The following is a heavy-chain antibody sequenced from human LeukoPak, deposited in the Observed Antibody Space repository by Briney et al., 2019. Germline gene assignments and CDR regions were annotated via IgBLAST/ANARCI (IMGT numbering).Heavy chain of an antibody. V-gene: IGHV4-59*01. J-gene: IGHJ4*02. CDR1: GGSISIYY. D-gene: IGHD1-26*01. Sequence: AETLSLTCTVSGGSISIYYWSWIRQPPGKGLEWIGYIYNSGSTNYNPSLRSRVTISVDTSKNQFSLKLNSVTAADTAVYYCVRDRELTYWSQGTLVTVSS. CDR2: IYNSGST. CDR3: VRDRELTY.